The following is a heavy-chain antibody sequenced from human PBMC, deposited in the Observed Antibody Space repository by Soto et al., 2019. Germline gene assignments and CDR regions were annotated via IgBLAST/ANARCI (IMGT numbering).Heavy chain of an antibody. CDR2: IDPSDSQT. D-gene: IGHD3-22*01. CDR1: EYSFAGYW. J-gene: IGHJ4*02. Sequence: GESLKISCKGSEYSFAGYWITWVRQKPGKGLEWMGRIDPSDSQTYYSPSFRGHVTISVTKSITTVFLQWSSLRASDTAMYYCARQIYDSDTGPNFQYYFDSWGQGTPVTVSS. CDR3: ARQIYDSDTGPNFQYYFDS. V-gene: IGHV5-10-1*01.